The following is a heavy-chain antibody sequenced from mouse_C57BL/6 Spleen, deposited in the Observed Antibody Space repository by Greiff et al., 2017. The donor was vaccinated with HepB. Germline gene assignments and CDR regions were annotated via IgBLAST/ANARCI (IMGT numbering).Heavy chain of an antibody. J-gene: IGHJ3*01. CDR2: IYPGSGST. D-gene: IGHD1-1*01. V-gene: IGHV1-55*01. Sequence: QVQLQQPGAELVKPWASVKMSCKASGYTFTSYWITWVKQRPGQGLEWIGDIYPGSGSTNYNEKFKSKATLTVDTSSSTAYMQLSSLTSEDSAVYYCARDYGSSAWFAYWGQGTLVTVSA. CDR3: ARDYGSSAWFAY. CDR1: GYTFTSYW.